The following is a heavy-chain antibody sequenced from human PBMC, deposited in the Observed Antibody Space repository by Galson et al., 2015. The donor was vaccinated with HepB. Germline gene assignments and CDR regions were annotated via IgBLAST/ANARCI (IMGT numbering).Heavy chain of an antibody. V-gene: IGHV1-2*06. CDR3: ARSFGNSGYANDY. CDR1: GYTFTGYY. D-gene: IGHD5-12*01. CDR2: INPNSGGT. J-gene: IGHJ4*02. Sequence: SVKVSCKASGYTFTGYYMHWVRQAPGQGLEWMGRINPNSGGTNYAQKFQGRVTMTRDTSISTAYMELSRLRSDDTAVYYCARSFGNSGYANDYWGQGTLVTVSS.